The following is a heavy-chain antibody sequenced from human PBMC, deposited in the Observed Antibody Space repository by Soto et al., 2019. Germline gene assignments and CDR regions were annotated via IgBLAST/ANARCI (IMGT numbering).Heavy chain of an antibody. V-gene: IGHV3-23*01. J-gene: IGHJ4*02. Sequence: GGSLRLSCAASGFTFSSYAMSWVRQAPGKGLEWVSAICGSGSNTYYADSVKGRFTISRDNSKDTLYLQMNSLRAEDTAVYYCAKCCGYCSSSSCFYLDYWGQGTLVTVSS. CDR3: AKCCGYCSSSSCFYLDY. CDR1: GFTFSSYA. D-gene: IGHD2-2*03. CDR2: ICGSGSNT.